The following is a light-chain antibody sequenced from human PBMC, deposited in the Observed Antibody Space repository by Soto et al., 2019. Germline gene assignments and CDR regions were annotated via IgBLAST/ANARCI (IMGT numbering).Light chain of an antibody. J-gene: IGKJ1*01. V-gene: IGKV1-39*01. CDR3: QQSYTTPWT. CDR1: QSISSS. Sequence: DIQLTQSPSSLSPSVGDRVTITSRASQSISSSLNWYQQKPGKAAKLLIYAASSLQSGVPSRFSGSGSGTDFTLTISSLQPEDFATYYCQQSYTTPWTFGQGTKV. CDR2: AAS.